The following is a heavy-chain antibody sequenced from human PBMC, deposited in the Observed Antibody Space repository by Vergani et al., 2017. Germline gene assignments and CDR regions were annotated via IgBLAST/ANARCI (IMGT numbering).Heavy chain of an antibody. Sequence: EVQLVESGGGVVQPGGSLRLSCAASGFTFDDYAMHWVRQAPGKGLEWVSYISSSSSTIYYADSVKGRFTISRDNAKNSLYLQMNSLRAEDTAVYYCARDILDYWGQGTLVTVSS. V-gene: IGHV3-48*04. CDR1: GFTFDDYA. J-gene: IGHJ4*02. CDR2: ISSSSSTI. CDR3: ARDILDY.